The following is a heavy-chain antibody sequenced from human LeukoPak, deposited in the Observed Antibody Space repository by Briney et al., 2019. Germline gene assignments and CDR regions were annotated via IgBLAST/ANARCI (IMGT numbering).Heavy chain of an antibody. CDR1: GGSVSSGSYY. Sequence: PSETLSLTCTVSGGSVSSGSYYWGWIRQPPGKGLERIGYIYYSGSTNYNPSLKSRVTISVDTSKNQFSLKLSSVTAADTAVYYCARGEDYGYFDYWGQGTLVTVSS. CDR3: ARGEDYGYFDY. J-gene: IGHJ4*02. D-gene: IGHD4-17*01. CDR2: IYYSGST. V-gene: IGHV4-61*01.